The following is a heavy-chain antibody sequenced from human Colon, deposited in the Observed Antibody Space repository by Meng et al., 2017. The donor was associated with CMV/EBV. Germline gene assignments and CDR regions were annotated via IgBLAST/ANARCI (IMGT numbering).Heavy chain of an antibody. Sequence: QLLLQESGPGLVKPSETLPLPCTVSGGSISSSTYCWGWIRQTPGKGLEWIGNIYYSGYTYYNPSLKSRLTISVDTYKNQFSLKLTSVTAADTAVYYCATDYGDYYFDRWGQGTLVTVSS. CDR3: ATDYGDYYFDR. V-gene: IGHV4-39*07. D-gene: IGHD4-17*01. CDR2: IYYSGYT. CDR1: GGSISSSTYC. J-gene: IGHJ4*02.